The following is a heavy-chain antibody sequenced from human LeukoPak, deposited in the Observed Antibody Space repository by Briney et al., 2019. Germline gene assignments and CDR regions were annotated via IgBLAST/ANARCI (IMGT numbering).Heavy chain of an antibody. V-gene: IGHV1-8*01. J-gene: IGHJ6*02. CDR2: MNPNSGNT. D-gene: IGHD4-17*01. CDR3: ARGVGGDYVPIYYYYYGMDV. CDR1: GYTFTSYD. Sequence: ASVKVSCKASGYTFTSYDINWVRQATGQGLEWMGWMNPNSGNTGYAQKFQGRVTMTRNTSISTAYMELSSLRSEDTAVYYCARGVGGDYVPIYYYYYGMDVWGQGTTVTVSS.